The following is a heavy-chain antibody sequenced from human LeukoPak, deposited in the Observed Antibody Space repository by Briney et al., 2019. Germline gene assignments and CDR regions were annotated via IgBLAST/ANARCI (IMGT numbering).Heavy chain of an antibody. CDR3: ARDSNYDSSGYYSVSDY. V-gene: IGHV4-4*07. J-gene: IGHJ4*02. CDR1: GGSISSYY. Sequence: SETLSLTCTASGGSISSYYWGSIRQPAGKGLEWIGRIYTSGSTNYNPSLKSRVTMSVDTSKNQFSLKLSSVTAADTAVYYCARDSNYDSSGYYSVSDYWGQGTLVTVSS. CDR2: IYTSGST. D-gene: IGHD3-22*01.